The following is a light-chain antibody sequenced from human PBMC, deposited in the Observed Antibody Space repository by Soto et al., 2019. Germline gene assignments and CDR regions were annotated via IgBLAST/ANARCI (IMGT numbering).Light chain of an antibody. V-gene: IGKV1-5*03. Sequence: DIQRTQSPSTLSASVGDRVTITCRASQSISSWLAWYQQKPGKAPKLLIYKASSLESGVPSRFSGSGSGTEFTLTISSLQPDDFATYYYQQYNSYWTFGQGTKVEIK. CDR2: KAS. CDR3: QQYNSYWT. J-gene: IGKJ1*01. CDR1: QSISSW.